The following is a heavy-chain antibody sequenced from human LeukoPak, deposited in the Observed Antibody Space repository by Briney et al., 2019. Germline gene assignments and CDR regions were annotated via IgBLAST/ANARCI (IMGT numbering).Heavy chain of an antibody. CDR2: ISSSSSYI. V-gene: IGHV3-21*01. J-gene: IGHJ4*02. CDR3: AKERRGDYVRYDY. CDR1: GFTFSSYS. D-gene: IGHD4-17*01. Sequence: GGSLRLSCAASGFTFSSYSMNWVRQAPGKGLEWVSSISSSSSYIYYADSVKGRFTISRDNAKNSLYLQMNSLRAEDTAVYYCAKERRGDYVRYDYWGQGTLVTVSS.